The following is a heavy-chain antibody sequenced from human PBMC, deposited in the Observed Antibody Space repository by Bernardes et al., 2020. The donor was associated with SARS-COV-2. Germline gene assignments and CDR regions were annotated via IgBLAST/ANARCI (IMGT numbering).Heavy chain of an antibody. CDR1: ADSINITDFS. Sequence: SETLSLTCTVAADSINITDFSWAWIRQPPGKGLEWIGSFFHTGSTHYSTSFKSRVTISIHAPKSQFSLRLRAVTAADTSIYYCARHLPKHYFEGNGFSLRHLGDPQLAFYYGMDVWGQGTTVIVSS. D-gene: IGHD3-9*01. V-gene: IGHV4-39*01. J-gene: IGHJ6*02. CDR3: ARHLPKHYFEGNGFSLRHLGDPQLAFYYGMDV. CDR2: FFHTGST.